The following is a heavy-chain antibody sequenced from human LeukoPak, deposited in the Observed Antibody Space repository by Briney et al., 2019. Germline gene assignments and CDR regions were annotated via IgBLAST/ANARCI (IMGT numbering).Heavy chain of an antibody. CDR3: ARAGYYYDSSGYYIPKGFAP. Sequence: PGGSLRLSCAASGFTFSSYSMNWVRQAPGKGLEWVSYISSSSSTIYYADSVQGRFTISRDNAKNSLYLQMNSLRDEDTAVYYCARAGYYYDSSGYYIPKGFAPWGQGTLVTVSS. V-gene: IGHV3-48*02. J-gene: IGHJ5*02. CDR1: GFTFSSYS. D-gene: IGHD3-22*01. CDR2: ISSSSSTI.